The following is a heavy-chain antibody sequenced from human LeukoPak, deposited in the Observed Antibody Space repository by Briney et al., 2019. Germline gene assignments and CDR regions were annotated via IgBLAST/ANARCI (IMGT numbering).Heavy chain of an antibody. V-gene: IGHV3-30-3*01. J-gene: IGHJ6*02. D-gene: IGHD6-13*01. CDR2: ISYDGSNK. CDR1: GFTFGGYP. CDR3: ARDVVGSSNNGMDV. Sequence: GGSLRLSCAASGFTFGGYPIHWVCQAPGKGLEWVAVISYDGSNKYYADSVKGRFTISRDNSKNTLCLQMNSLRAEDTAVYYCARDVVGSSNNGMDVWGQGTTVTVSS.